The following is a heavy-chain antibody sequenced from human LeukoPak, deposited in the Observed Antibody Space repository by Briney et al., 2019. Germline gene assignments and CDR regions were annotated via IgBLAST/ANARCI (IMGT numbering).Heavy chain of an antibody. J-gene: IGHJ6*02. Sequence: PSETLSLTCTVSGGSISSYYWSWIRQPPGKGLEWIGYIYYSGSTNYNPSFKSRVTISVDTSKNQFSLKLSSVTAADTAVYYCAREVATGYYYYGMDVWGQGTTVTVSS. CDR1: GGSISSYY. V-gene: IGHV4-59*01. D-gene: IGHD5-12*01. CDR2: IYYSGST. CDR3: AREVATGYYYYGMDV.